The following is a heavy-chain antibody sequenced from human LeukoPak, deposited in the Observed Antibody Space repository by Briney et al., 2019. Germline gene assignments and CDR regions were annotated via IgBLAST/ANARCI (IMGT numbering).Heavy chain of an antibody. V-gene: IGHV3-11*04. CDR3: AGPYYYDSSVVDAFDI. J-gene: IGHJ3*02. CDR1: GFTFSDYY. D-gene: IGHD3-22*01. Sequence: GGSLRLSCAASGFTFSDYYMSWIRQAPAKGLEWVSYISSSCSTVYYADSVKGRFTISRDNAKNSLYLQMNSLRAEDTAVYYCAGPYYYDSSVVDAFDIWGQGTMVTVSS. CDR2: ISSSCSTV.